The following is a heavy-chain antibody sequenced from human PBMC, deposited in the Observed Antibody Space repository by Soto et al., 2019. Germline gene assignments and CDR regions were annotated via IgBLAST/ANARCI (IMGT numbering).Heavy chain of an antibody. CDR1: GGSVSSGSYY. D-gene: IGHD3-22*01. CDR3: AREEYSDSSY. J-gene: IGHJ1*01. CDR2: IYYSGST. Sequence: SETLSLTCTVSGGSVSSGSYYWSWIRQPPGKGLEWIGYIYYSGSTNYNPSLKSRVTISVDTSKNQFSLKLSSVTAADTAVYYCAREEYSDSSYSGQGTLVTVSS. V-gene: IGHV4-61*01.